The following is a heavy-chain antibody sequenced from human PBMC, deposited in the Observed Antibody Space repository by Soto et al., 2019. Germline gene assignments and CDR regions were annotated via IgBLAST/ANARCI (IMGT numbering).Heavy chain of an antibody. J-gene: IGHJ4*02. Sequence: QVQLVQSGAEVKKPGSSVKVSCKASGGTFSSYTISWVRQAPGQGLEWMGRIIPILGIANYAQKFQGRVTITADKSTSTAYMELSSLRSEDSAVYYCARGGWYCSSTSCYAEDYWGQGTLVTVSS. V-gene: IGHV1-69*02. CDR2: IIPILGIA. CDR1: GGTFSSYT. D-gene: IGHD2-2*01. CDR3: ARGGWYCSSTSCYAEDY.